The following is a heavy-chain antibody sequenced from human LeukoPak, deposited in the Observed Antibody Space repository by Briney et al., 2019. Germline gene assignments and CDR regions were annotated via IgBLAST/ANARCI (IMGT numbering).Heavy chain of an antibody. CDR3: AKGVSSPLYYFDY. CDR1: GFTFSSSA. Sequence: GGSLRLSCAASGFTFSSSAMSWVRQVPGKGLEWVSGISASGGSTYYADSVKGRFTNSRDNSKNTLYLQMNSLRAEDTAVYYCAKGVSSPLYYFDYWGQGTLVTVSS. V-gene: IGHV3-23*01. J-gene: IGHJ4*02. CDR2: ISASGGST. D-gene: IGHD6-13*01.